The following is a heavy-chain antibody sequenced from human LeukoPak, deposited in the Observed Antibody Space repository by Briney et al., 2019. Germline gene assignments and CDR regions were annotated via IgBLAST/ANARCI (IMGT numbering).Heavy chain of an antibody. V-gene: IGHV3-21*01. CDR3: ARGWSGYSFDY. Sequence: GGSLRLSCAASGFTFSSYSMNWVRQAPGKGLEWVSSISSSSSYIYYADSVKGRFTISRDNAKNSLYLQMNSLRAEDTGVYYCARGWSGYSFDYWGQGTLVTVSS. D-gene: IGHD3-3*01. CDR2: ISSSSSYI. J-gene: IGHJ4*02. CDR1: GFTFSSYS.